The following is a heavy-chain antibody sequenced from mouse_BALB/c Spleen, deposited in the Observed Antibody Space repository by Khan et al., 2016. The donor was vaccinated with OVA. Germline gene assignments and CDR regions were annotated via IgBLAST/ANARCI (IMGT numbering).Heavy chain of an antibody. CDR1: GYSFTGYF. D-gene: IGHD1-1*01. Sequence: EVQLQQSGPELVKPGASVKISCKASGYSFTGYFMNWVMQSHGKSLEWIGRINPHIGETLYNQKFKGKATLTVAESSSTAHMALRSLAAEDTAGEYCARTYGRYFDYWGQGTTLTVSS. V-gene: IGHV1-20*02. J-gene: IGHJ2*01. CDR3: ARTYGRYFDY. CDR2: INPHIGET.